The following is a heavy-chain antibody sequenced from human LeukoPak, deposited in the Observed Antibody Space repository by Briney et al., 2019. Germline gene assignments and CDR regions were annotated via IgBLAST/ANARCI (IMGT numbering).Heavy chain of an antibody. CDR2: ISSSGSTI. V-gene: IGHV3-48*03. Sequence: PGGSLGLSCAASGFTFSSYEMNWVRQAPGKGLEWVSYISSSGSTIYYADSVKGRFTISRDNAKNTLYLQMNSLRAEDTAVYYCAELGITMSGGVWGKGTTVTISS. CDR3: AELGITMSGGV. D-gene: IGHD3-10*02. CDR1: GFTFSSYE. J-gene: IGHJ6*04.